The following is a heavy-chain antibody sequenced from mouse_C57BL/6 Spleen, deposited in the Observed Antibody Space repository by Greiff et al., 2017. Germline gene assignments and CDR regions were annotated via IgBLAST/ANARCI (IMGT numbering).Heavy chain of an antibody. CDR3: ARENYYGSSKAMDY. D-gene: IGHD1-1*01. V-gene: IGHV5-4*01. CDR1: GFTFSSYA. CDR2: ISDGGSYT. Sequence: DVKLVESGGGLVKPGGSLKLSCAASGFTFSSYAMSWVRQTPEKRLEWVATISDGGSYTYYPDNVKGRFTISRDNAKNNLYLQMSHLKSEDTAVYYCARENYYGSSKAMDYWGQGTSVTVAS. J-gene: IGHJ4*01.